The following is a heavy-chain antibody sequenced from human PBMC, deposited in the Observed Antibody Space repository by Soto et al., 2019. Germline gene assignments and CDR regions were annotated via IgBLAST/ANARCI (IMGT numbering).Heavy chain of an antibody. CDR1: GGSISSSNW. CDR2: IYHSGST. V-gene: IGHV4-4*02. Sequence: PSETLSLTCAVSGGSISSSNWWSWVRQPPGKGLEWIGEIYHSGSTNYNPSLKSRVTISVDKSKNQFSLKLSSVTAADTAVYYCARGIGQQLVHFYYGMDVWGQGTTVTVSS. J-gene: IGHJ6*02. D-gene: IGHD6-13*01. CDR3: ARGIGQQLVHFYYGMDV.